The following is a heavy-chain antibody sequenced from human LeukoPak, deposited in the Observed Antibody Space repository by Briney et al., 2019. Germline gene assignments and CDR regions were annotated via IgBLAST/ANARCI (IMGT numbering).Heavy chain of an antibody. V-gene: IGHV4-59*03. Sequence: PSETLSLTCTVSGGSIRSFYWSWIRQPPGKGLEWIGCVYYSGTTNYNPSLKSRVTISGDTSKNQLSLKLSSVTAADTAVYYCGIRSLRSSWDSFDYWGQGALVTVSS. CDR2: VYYSGTT. CDR1: GGSIRSFY. CDR3: GIRSLRSSWDSFDY. J-gene: IGHJ4*02. D-gene: IGHD6-13*01.